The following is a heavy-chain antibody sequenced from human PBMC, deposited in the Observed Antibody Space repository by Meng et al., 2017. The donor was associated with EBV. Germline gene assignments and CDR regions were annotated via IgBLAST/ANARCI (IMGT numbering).Heavy chain of an antibody. V-gene: IGHV1-69*01. CDR3: ASESGRGFTPDY. CDR1: GGTFRSDA. J-gene: IGHJ4*02. D-gene: IGHD3-10*01. CDR2: LIPMSGAP. Sequence: QVYLQRSGAEVKKPGSSVKVSCRTSGGTFRSDAVSWVRQAPGQGLEWMGGLIPMSGAPHYAQKFQDRVTIIADESTSTHSMELNNLRFEDTAMYYCASESGRGFTPDYWGQGTLVTVSS.